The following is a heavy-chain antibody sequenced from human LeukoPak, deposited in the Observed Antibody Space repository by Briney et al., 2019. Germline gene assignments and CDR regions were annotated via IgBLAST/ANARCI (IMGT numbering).Heavy chain of an antibody. D-gene: IGHD3-10*01. V-gene: IGHV3-7*01. CDR2: IDPDGSEK. CDR1: AFTFNSNR. J-gene: IGHJ4*02. CDR3: ARIYYFGDNNWRYFDN. Sequence: PGGSRRLSCAASAFTFNSNRTSWVRQAPGKVLEWVANIDPDGSEKQYGDSVKGRFTTSRDNAKNSLYLQMNSLRAEDTAIYYCARIYYFGDNNWRYFDNWGQGTLVTVSS.